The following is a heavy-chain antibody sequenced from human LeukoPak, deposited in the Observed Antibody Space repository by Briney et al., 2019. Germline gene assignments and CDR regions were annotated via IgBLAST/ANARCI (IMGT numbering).Heavy chain of an antibody. V-gene: IGHV3-74*01. Sequence: PGGSLRLSCAASGFTFRSHAMSWVRKAPGKGLVWVSRINTDGSTITYADSVKGRFTISRDNAKNTLYLQMNSLRGEDTAVYFCARERKSSTSMDYWGQGTLVTVSS. CDR1: GFTFRSHA. D-gene: IGHD2-2*01. J-gene: IGHJ4*02. CDR3: ARERKSSTSMDY. CDR2: INTDGSTI.